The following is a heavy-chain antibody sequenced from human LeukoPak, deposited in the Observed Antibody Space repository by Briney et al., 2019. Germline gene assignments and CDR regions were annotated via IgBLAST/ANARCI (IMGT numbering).Heavy chain of an antibody. J-gene: IGHJ4*02. V-gene: IGHV3-11*01. CDR1: AFTFSDYY. CDR3: ARRGVYSYGFDY. CDR2: ISSSGSTI. Sequence: RGSLRLSCAASAFTFSDYYMSWIRQAPGKGLEWISYISSSGSTIYYADSVKGRFTISRDNAKNSLSLQMNSLRAEDTAVYYCARRGVYSYGFDYWGQGTLVTVSS. D-gene: IGHD5-18*01.